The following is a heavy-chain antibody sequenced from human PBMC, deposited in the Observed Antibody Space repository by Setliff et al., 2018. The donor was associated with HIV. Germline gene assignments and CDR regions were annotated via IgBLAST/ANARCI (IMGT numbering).Heavy chain of an antibody. V-gene: IGHV4-34*01. J-gene: IGHJ4*02. CDR3: AAFFVTPLMTQDF. Sequence: PSETLSLTCVAYGGSLSSYYWNWIRQTPGKGLEWIGEIHPTGHINYNPSYKSRVTVSLDTSTKQFSLKMTSMTAADTAVYYCAAFFVTPLMTQDFWGQGTLVTVSS. D-gene: IGHD4-17*01. CDR1: GGSLSSYY. CDR2: IHPTGHI.